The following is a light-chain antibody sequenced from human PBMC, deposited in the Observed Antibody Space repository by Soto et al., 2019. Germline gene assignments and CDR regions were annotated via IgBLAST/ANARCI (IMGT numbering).Light chain of an antibody. V-gene: IGLV2-23*02. Sequence: QSALTQPASVSGAPGQSITISCTGTSSDVGSYNLVSWYQQHPGKAPKLMIYEVTNRPSGVSNRFSASKSGNTASLTISGLQAEDEADYYCCSYAGSSPAYVFGTGTKVTVL. J-gene: IGLJ1*01. CDR2: EVT. CDR3: CSYAGSSPAYV. CDR1: SSDVGSYNL.